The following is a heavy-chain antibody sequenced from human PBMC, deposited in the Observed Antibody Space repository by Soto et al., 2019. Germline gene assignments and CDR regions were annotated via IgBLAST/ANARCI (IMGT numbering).Heavy chain of an antibody. D-gene: IGHD3-3*01. Sequence: QVQLVESGGGVVQPGRSLRLSCAASGFTFSSYGMHWVRQAPGKGLEWVAVISYDGSNKYYADSVKGRFTISRDNSKNTLYLQMNSLRAEDTAVYYCAKDAAYYDFWSGYYIDYYYYGMDVWGQGTTVTVSS. J-gene: IGHJ6*02. CDR3: AKDAAYYDFWSGYYIDYYYYGMDV. V-gene: IGHV3-30*18. CDR2: ISYDGSNK. CDR1: GFTFSSYG.